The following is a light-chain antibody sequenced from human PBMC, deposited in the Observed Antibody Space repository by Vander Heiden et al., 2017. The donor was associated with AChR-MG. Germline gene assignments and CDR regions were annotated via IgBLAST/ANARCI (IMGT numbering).Light chain of an antibody. J-gene: IGKJ3*01. V-gene: IGKV1-39*01. CDR2: GAS. Sequence: DIQMTQSPSSLPASVGDRVTASCRASQAISTYLNWYQQKPGKAPKLLLYGASNLQSGVPSRFSGSGSGTDFTLTISSLQPEDFATYYCQQTYGNTAITFGPGTKVDLK. CDR3: QQTYGNTAIT. CDR1: QAISTY.